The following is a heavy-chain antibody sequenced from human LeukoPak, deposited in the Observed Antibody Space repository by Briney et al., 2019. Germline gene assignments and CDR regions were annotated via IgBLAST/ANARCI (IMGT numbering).Heavy chain of an antibody. CDR3: ARSGTTVTTVVDY. D-gene: IGHD4-17*01. J-gene: IGHJ4*02. Sequence: GGSLRLSCVASGFPFSTQSMNWVRQAPGKGLEWVSSISGSSSYMYYAHSMKGRFTISRDNAKNSLYLQMNSLRAEDTAVYYCARSGTTVTTVVDYWGQGTLVTVSS. V-gene: IGHV3-21*01. CDR1: GFPFSTQS. CDR2: ISGSSSYM.